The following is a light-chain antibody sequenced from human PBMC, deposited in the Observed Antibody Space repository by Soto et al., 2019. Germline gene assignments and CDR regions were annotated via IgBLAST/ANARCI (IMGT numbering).Light chain of an antibody. J-gene: IGLJ1*01. CDR1: SSDVGSYNF. V-gene: IGLV2-14*01. CDR2: EVS. CDR3: SSYETENTYV. Sequence: QSALTQPASVSGSPGQSITISCTGTSSDVGSYNFVSWYQQHPGKAPKLMIYEVSNRPSGVSNRFSGSKSGNTASLTISGLQGEDEADYYCSSYETENTYVFGTGTKVTAL.